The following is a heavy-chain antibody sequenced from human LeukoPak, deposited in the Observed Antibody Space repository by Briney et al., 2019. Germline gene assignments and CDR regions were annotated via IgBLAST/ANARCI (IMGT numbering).Heavy chain of an antibody. Sequence: GGSLRLSCAASGFTFSSYGMHWVRQAPGKGLEWVAVMSNDGSNKYYADSVKGRFTISRDTSKNTLYLQMNSLRAEDTAVYYCAREQSYDFWSAHRDLYYYGMDVWGQGTTVTVSS. CDR3: AREQSYDFWSAHRDLYYYGMDV. CDR2: MSNDGSNK. D-gene: IGHD3-3*01. CDR1: GFTFSSYG. J-gene: IGHJ6*02. V-gene: IGHV3-30*03.